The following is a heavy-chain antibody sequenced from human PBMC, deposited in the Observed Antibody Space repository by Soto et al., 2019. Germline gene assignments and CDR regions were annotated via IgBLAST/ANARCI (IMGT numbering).Heavy chain of an antibody. J-gene: IGHJ1*01. D-gene: IGHD3-3*01. Sequence: SETLSLTCTVSGGSISSYYWSWSRQPPGKGLEWIGYIYYSGSTNYNPSLKSRVTISVDTSKNQFSLKLSPVTAADTAVYYCARYEETEYFQHWGQGTLVTVSS. CDR2: IYYSGST. CDR1: GGSISSYY. CDR3: ARYEETEYFQH. V-gene: IGHV4-59*01.